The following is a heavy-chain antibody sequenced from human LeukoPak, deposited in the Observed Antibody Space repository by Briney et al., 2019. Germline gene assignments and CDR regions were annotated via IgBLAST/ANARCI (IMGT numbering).Heavy chain of an antibody. J-gene: IGHJ6*03. CDR3: TRHADIVVVVAAMNRYMDV. CDR1: GFTFSGSA. Sequence: TGGSLRLSCAASGFTFSGSAMHWVRQASGKGMEWVGRIRSKASSYATAYAASVKGRFTISRDDSKNTAYLQMNSLKTEDTAVYYCTRHADIVVVVAAMNRYMDVWGKGTTVTVSS. CDR2: IRSKASSYAT. V-gene: IGHV3-73*01. D-gene: IGHD2-15*01.